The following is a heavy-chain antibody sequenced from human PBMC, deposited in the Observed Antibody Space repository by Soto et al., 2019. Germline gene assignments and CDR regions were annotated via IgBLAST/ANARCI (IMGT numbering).Heavy chain of an antibody. V-gene: IGHV4-31*11. Sequence: PXETLCLTCAVAGGSVNSDAYYWSRIRHHPGQGLEWIGYVSYSGSTSYNPSLKSRVSISVDTSKDQFSLNLSTVAAADTAVYYCGRDQVGSSGNLYFYGLDVWGLGTTVTVSS. D-gene: IGHD3-22*01. J-gene: IGHJ6*02. CDR2: VSYSGST. CDR1: GGSVNSDAYY. CDR3: GRDQVGSSGNLYFYGLDV.